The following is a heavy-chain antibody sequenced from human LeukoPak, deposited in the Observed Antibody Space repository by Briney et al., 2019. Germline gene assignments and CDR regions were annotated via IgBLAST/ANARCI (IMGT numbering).Heavy chain of an antibody. Sequence: AGGSLRLSCAASGFTFSSYGMHWVRQAPGKGLEWVAVIWYDGSNKYYADSVKGRFTISRDNSKNTLYLQMNSLRAEDTAVYYGARDNGWELRGFDYWGQGTLVTVSS. CDR1: GFTFSSYG. V-gene: IGHV3-33*01. CDR2: IWYDGSNK. J-gene: IGHJ4*02. D-gene: IGHD1-26*01. CDR3: ARDNGWELRGFDY.